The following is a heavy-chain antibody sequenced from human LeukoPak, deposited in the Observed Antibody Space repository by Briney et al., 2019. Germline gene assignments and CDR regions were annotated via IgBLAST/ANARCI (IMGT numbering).Heavy chain of an antibody. Sequence: ASVKVSCKASGYTFTGYYMHWVRQAPGQGLEWMGWINPNSGGTNYAQKFQGRVIMTRDTSISTAYMELSRLRSDDTAVYYCAAGFLPAPTFDYWGQGTLVTVSS. CDR1: GYTFTGYY. D-gene: IGHD6-25*01. CDR3: AAGFLPAPTFDY. J-gene: IGHJ4*02. V-gene: IGHV1-2*02. CDR2: INPNSGGT.